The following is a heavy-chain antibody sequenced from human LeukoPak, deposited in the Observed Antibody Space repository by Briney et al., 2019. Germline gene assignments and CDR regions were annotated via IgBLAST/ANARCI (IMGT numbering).Heavy chain of an antibody. Sequence: GGSLRLSCAASGLSFSDYYMSWIRQAPGKGLEWVAYISISGSSIYYADAVKGRFTISRDNAKNSLYLQGKSLRVDDTAVYYCARERFHGSGAPKYDFWGQGTLVTVSS. D-gene: IGHD3-10*01. CDR3: ARERFHGSGAPKYDF. CDR2: ISISGSSI. J-gene: IGHJ4*02. CDR1: GLSFSDYY. V-gene: IGHV3-11*04.